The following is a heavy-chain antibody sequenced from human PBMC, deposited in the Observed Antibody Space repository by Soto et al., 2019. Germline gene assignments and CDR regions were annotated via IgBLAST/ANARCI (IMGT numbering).Heavy chain of an antibody. J-gene: IGHJ4*02. CDR2: IYYSGST. CDR3: ARGSAGYFVN. V-gene: IGHV4-31*03. CDR1: GVSISSGGYY. D-gene: IGHD6-25*01. Sequence: SETLSLTCTVSGVSISSGGYYWSWIRQLPGKGLEWIGYIYYSGSTYYTPSLKSRVSISQDTSNNQFSLRLNSVTAADTAVYYCARGSAGYFVNWGQGTLVTVSS.